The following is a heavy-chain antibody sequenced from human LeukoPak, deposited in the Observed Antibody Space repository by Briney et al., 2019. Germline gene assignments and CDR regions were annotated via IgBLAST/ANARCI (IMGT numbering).Heavy chain of an antibody. Sequence: GGSLRLSCAASGFTFTDNWMNWVRQAPGKGLEWVANIKQDGSEKYYVDSVRGRFTISRDNSKNTLYLQMNSLRAEDTAVYYCASEDRYTSYYYYGMDVWGQGTTVTVSS. D-gene: IGHD1-14*01. CDR2: IKQDGSEK. CDR1: GFTFTDNW. J-gene: IGHJ6*02. CDR3: ASEDRYTSYYYYGMDV. V-gene: IGHV3-7*03.